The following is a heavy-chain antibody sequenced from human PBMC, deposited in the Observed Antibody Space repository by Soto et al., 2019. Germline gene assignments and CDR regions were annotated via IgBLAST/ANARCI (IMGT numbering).Heavy chain of an antibody. J-gene: IGHJ4*02. CDR2: MNPNSGNT. CDR1: GYTFTSYD. Sequence: QVQLVQSGAEVKKPGASVKVSCKASGYTFTSYDINWVRHATGQGHEWMGWMNPNSGNTGYAQKFQGRVAMTRNTSISTAFMELSSLRSEDTAVYYCARGFRGSSSWYPKYWGQGTLVTVSS. D-gene: IGHD6-13*01. CDR3: ARGFRGSSSWYPKY. V-gene: IGHV1-8*01.